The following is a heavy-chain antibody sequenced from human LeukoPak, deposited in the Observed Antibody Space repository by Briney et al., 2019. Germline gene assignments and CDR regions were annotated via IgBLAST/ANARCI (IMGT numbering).Heavy chain of an antibody. V-gene: IGHV3-30*02. CDR1: GIPFSSFG. Sequence: GGSLRLSCAASGIPFSSFGMHWVCQAPGKGLEWVSFIRYDSTDKYYAESVKGRFTISRDNSKNTLYLQMNSLRAEDTAVYYCFGGGYEAYWGQGALVTVSS. J-gene: IGHJ4*02. D-gene: IGHD1-26*01. CDR3: FGGGYEAY. CDR2: IRYDSTDK.